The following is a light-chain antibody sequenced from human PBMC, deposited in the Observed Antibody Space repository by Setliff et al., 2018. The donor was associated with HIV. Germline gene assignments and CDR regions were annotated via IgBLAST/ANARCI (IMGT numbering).Light chain of an antibody. J-gene: IGLJ1*01. CDR3: SSYTSSTPLYV. CDR1: SSDVGGYNY. CDR2: AVS. V-gene: IGLV2-14*03. Sequence: QSALTQPASVSGSPGQSLTISCTGSSSDVGGYNYVSWYQRHPGKAPKLMIYAVSNRPSGVSNRFSGSKSGNTASLTISGLQAEDEADYYCSSYTSSTPLYVFGTGTKVTVL.